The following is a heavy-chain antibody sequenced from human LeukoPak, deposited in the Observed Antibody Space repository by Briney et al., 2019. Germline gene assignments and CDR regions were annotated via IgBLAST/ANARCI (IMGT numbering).Heavy chain of an antibody. V-gene: IGHV3-23*01. Sequence: PGGSLRLSCAASGFTLSNYYMKWVRQAPGEGLELVSGLSGSGGSTYYADSVKGRFTISRDNSKNTVYLQMNSLRAEDTAVYYCAKVFISGKYSYGSGGPYYFDYWGQGTLVTVSS. D-gene: IGHD5-18*01. CDR2: LSGSGGST. CDR3: AKVFISGKYSYGSGGPYYFDY. J-gene: IGHJ4*02. CDR1: GFTLSNYY.